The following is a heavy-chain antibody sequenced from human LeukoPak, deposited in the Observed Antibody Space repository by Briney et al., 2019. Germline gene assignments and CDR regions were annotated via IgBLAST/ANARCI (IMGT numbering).Heavy chain of an antibody. D-gene: IGHD6-19*01. CDR2: IYYSGST. J-gene: IGHJ3*02. CDR3: ARDSGWLVHDAFDI. CDR1: DGSISSSTYY. V-gene: IGHV4-61*01. Sequence: SETLSLTCTVSDGSISSSTYYWGWIRQPPGKGLEWIGYIYYSGSTNYNPSLKSRVTISVDTSKNQFSLKLSSVTAADTAVYYCARDSGWLVHDAFDIWGQGTMVTVSS.